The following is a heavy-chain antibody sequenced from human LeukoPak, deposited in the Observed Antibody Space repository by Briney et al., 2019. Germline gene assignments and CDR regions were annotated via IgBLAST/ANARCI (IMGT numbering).Heavy chain of an antibody. CDR2: ISSSSSYT. Sequence: GGSLRLSCAASGFTFRDYYMSWIRQAPGKGLEWVSYISSSSSYTNYADSVKGRFTISRDNSKNTLYLQMNSLRAEDTAVYYCARSELAAAGYYYYYYGMDVWGQGTTVTVSS. J-gene: IGHJ6*02. CDR3: ARSELAAAGYYYYYYGMDV. V-gene: IGHV3-11*06. CDR1: GFTFRDYY. D-gene: IGHD6-13*01.